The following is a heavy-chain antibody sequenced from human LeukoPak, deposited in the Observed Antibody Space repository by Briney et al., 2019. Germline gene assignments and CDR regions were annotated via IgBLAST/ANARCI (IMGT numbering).Heavy chain of an antibody. CDR1: GFTFDDYA. V-gene: IGHV3-9*03. Sequence: GGSLRLSCAASGFTFDDYAMHWVRQAPGKGLEWVSGISWNSGSIGYADSVKGRFTISRDNAKNSLYLQMNSLRAEDMALYYCAKVRIAAAGNDAFDIWGQGTMVTVSS. CDR3: AKVRIAAAGNDAFDI. J-gene: IGHJ3*02. D-gene: IGHD6-13*01. CDR2: ISWNSGSI.